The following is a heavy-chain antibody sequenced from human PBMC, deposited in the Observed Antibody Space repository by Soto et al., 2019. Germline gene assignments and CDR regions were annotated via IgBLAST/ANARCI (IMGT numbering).Heavy chain of an antibody. CDR3: ARPTMVRGVVTPYYYGMDV. CDR2: IYPGDSDT. CDR1: GYSFTSYW. Sequence: GESLKISCQGSGYSFTSYWIGWVRQMPGKGLEWMGIIYPGDSDTRYSPSFQGQVTISADKSISTAYLQWSSLKASDTAMYYCARPTMVRGVVTPYYYGMDVWGQGTTVTVSS. V-gene: IGHV5-51*01. J-gene: IGHJ6*02. D-gene: IGHD3-10*01.